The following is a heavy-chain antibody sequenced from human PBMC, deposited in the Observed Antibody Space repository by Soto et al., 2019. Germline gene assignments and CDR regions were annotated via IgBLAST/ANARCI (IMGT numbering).Heavy chain of an antibody. Sequence: PSETLSLTCTVYGGSFSGFSWSWIRQPPGKGLEWIGEITHTGNSIYNPSLKNRVAISADTSKNQFSLNLTSVTAADTSVYFCARGRALGDSAHWGQGTMVTV. CDR3: ARGRALGDSAH. CDR2: ITHTGNS. J-gene: IGHJ3*01. D-gene: IGHD4-17*01. V-gene: IGHV4-34*01. CDR1: GGSFSGFS.